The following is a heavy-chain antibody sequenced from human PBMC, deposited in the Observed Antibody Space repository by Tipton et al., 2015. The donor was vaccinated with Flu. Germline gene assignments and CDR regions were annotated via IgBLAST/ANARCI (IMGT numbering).Heavy chain of an antibody. D-gene: IGHD3-10*02. J-gene: IGHJ4*02. CDR1: GYSIRSAYY. CDR3: ARHTGDSVRGVIDY. Sequence: TLSLTCSLSGYSIRSAYYWGWVRRPPGKGLEWIGTIYHSGTTYYNPSPKSRLTISVDTSKNQFSLRLSSVTAADTAVYYCARHTGDSVRGVIDYWGQGTLVTVSS. CDR2: IYHSGTT. V-gene: IGHV4-38-2*01.